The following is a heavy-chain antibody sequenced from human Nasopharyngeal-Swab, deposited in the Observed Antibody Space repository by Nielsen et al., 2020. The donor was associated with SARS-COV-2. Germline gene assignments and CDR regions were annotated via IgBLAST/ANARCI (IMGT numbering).Heavy chain of an antibody. Sequence: GSLRLSCTVSGGPISSSSYYWGWIRQPPGKGLEWIGGIYYSGSTYYNPSLKSRVTISVDTSKNQFSLKLSSVTAADTAVYYCARAPPLPTGAWELSPYFDYWGQGTLVTVSS. CDR1: GGPISSSSYY. CDR2: IYYSGST. D-gene: IGHD3-16*02. V-gene: IGHV4-39*07. J-gene: IGHJ4*02. CDR3: ARAPPLPTGAWELSPYFDY.